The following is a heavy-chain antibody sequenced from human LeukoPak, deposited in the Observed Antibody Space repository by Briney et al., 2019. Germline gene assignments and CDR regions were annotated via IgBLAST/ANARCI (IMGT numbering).Heavy chain of an antibody. J-gene: IGHJ6*02. D-gene: IGHD1-26*01. Sequence: SVKVSFKASGGTFSSYSISWVRQAPGQGLEWMGGIIPIFDTADYAQKFQGRVTITADESTSTAYMELSSLRSEDTAVFYCARISLGAIWGYYYGMDVWGQGTTVTVSS. CDR1: GGTFSSYS. CDR3: ARISLGAIWGYYYGMDV. V-gene: IGHV1-69*13. CDR2: IIPIFDTA.